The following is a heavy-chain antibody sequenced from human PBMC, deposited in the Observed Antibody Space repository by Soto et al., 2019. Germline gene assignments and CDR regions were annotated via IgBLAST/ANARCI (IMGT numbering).Heavy chain of an antibody. CDR2: INAGNGNT. J-gene: IGHJ6*02. CDR3: ARGGIAARGYYYYGMDV. D-gene: IGHD6-6*01. V-gene: IGHV1-3*01. CDR1: GYTFTSYA. Sequence: GASVKVSCKASGYTFTSYAMHWVRQAPGQRLEWMGWINAGNGNTKYSQKFQGRVTITRDTSASTAYMELSSLRSEDTAVYYCARGGIAARGYYYYGMDVWGQGTTVTVSS.